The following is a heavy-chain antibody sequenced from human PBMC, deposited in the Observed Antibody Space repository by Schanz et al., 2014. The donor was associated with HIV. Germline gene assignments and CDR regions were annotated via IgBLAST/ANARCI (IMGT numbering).Heavy chain of an antibody. CDR3: ARDASGWSFIFDY. D-gene: IGHD6-13*01. CDR1: GFTFSSYG. CDR2: ISSSSTTI. J-gene: IGHJ4*02. Sequence: EVQLVESGGGLVKPGGSLRLSCAASGFTFSSYGMHWVRQAPGKGLEWVSHISSSSTTIHYADSVKGRFTISRDNAKKSLYLQMNSLRDEDTAVYYCARDASGWSFIFDYWGQGTLVTVSS. V-gene: IGHV3-48*02.